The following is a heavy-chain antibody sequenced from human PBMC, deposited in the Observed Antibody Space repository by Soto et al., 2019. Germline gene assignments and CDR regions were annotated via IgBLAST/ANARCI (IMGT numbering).Heavy chain of an antibody. CDR1: GGSISSGGYY. D-gene: IGHD3-3*01. CDR3: ARVLRFFSDYFDY. CDR2: IYYSGST. V-gene: IGHV4-31*03. Sequence: SETLSLTCTVSGGSISSGGYYWSWIRQHPGKGLEWIGYIYYSGSTYYNPSLKSRVTISVDTSKNQFSLKLSSVTAADTAVYYCARVLRFFSDYFDYWGQGTLVTVSS. J-gene: IGHJ4*02.